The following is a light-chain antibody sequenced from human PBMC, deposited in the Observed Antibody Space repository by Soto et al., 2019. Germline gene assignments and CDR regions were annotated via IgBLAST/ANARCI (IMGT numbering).Light chain of an antibody. CDR2: DAS. J-gene: IGKJ1*01. Sequence: DIQMTQSPSALSSSVGDRVTITCRASQSISTWLAWYQQKPGKAPDLLISDASSLEDGVPLRFSGSGSGTEFTLTISSLQPEDFATYYCQHYYTYPWTFGQGTKV. V-gene: IGKV1-5*01. CDR3: QHYYTYPWT. CDR1: QSISTW.